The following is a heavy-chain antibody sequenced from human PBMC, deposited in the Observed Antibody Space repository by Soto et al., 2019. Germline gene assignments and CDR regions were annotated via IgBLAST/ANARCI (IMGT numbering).Heavy chain of an antibody. CDR3: ARTQGYYDFWSGYFVAGDNNTLYYYGMDV. CDR1: GGTFSSYA. V-gene: IGHV1-69*01. D-gene: IGHD3-3*01. Sequence: QVQLVQSGAEVKKPGSSVKVSCKASGGTFSSYAISWVRQAPGQGLEWMGGIIPIFGTANYEQKFQGRVTITADESTSTAYMELSSLRSEDTDVYYCARTQGYYDFWSGYFVAGDNNTLYYYGMDVWGQGTTVTVSS. J-gene: IGHJ6*02. CDR2: IIPIFGTA.